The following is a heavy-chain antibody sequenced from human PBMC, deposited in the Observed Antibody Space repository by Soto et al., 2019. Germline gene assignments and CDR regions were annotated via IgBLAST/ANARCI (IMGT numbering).Heavy chain of an antibody. D-gene: IGHD3-16*02. CDR3: VRISYQLPSSVLWLDP. V-gene: IGHV4-34*01. CDR2: INHVGGT. J-gene: IGHJ5*02. CDR1: GGFLSESD. Sequence: XATLSLTCAVCGGFLSESDWTWIRQPPGKGLEWIGEINHVGGTNYNPSLKSRVTMSVDTSQNQFSLRLISVTAADTAMYFCVRISYQLPSSVLWLDPWGQGTPVTVSS.